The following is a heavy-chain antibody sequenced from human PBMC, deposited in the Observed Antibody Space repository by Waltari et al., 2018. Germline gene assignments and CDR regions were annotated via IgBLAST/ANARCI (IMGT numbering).Heavy chain of an antibody. J-gene: IGHJ6*02. CDR3: ASSDFWCGYRMDV. CDR2: IYYSGST. Sequence: QVQLQESGPGLVKPSETLSLTCTVSGGSISSHYWSWIRQPPGKGLEWIGYIYYSGSTNYNPSLKSRVTISVDTSKNQFSLKLSSVTAADTAVYYCASSDFWCGYRMDVWGQGTTVTVSS. D-gene: IGHD3-3*01. V-gene: IGHV4-59*11. CDR1: GGSISSHY.